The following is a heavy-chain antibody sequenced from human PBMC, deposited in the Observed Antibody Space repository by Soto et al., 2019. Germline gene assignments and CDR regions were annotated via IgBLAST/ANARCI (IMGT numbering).Heavy chain of an antibody. CDR2: ISGSGGST. CDR3: ASLPIAAAMLNYYYMDV. CDR1: GFTFSSYA. V-gene: IGHV3-23*01. Sequence: GGSLRLSCAASGFTFSSYAMSWVRQAPGKGLEWVSAISGSGGSTYYADSVKGRFTISRDNSKNTLYLQMNSLRAEDTAVYYCASLPIAAAMLNYYYMDVWGKGTTVTVS. D-gene: IGHD6-13*01. J-gene: IGHJ6*03.